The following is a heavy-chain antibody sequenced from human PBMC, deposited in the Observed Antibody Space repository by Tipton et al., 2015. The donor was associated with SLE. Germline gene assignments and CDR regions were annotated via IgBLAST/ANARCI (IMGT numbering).Heavy chain of an antibody. Sequence: LRLSCTVSGGSISSSSYYWGWIRQPPGKGLEWIGSIYYSGSTYYNPSLKSRVTISVDTSKNQFSLKLISVTAADTAVYYCARHDYGDSGYFDYWGQGTLVTVSS. CDR3: ARHDYGDSGYFDY. CDR1: GGSISSSSYY. J-gene: IGHJ4*02. V-gene: IGHV4-39*01. D-gene: IGHD4-17*01. CDR2: IYYSGST.